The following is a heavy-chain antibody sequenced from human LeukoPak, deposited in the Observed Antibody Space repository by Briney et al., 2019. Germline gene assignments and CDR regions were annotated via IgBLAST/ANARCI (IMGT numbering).Heavy chain of an antibody. CDR2: IYTSGST. V-gene: IGHV4-4*07. CDR1: GGSISSYY. J-gene: IGHJ4*02. CDR3: ARMSSSPRFDY. Sequence: ASETLSRTCSVSGGSISSYYWSWIRQPAGKGLEWIGRIYTSGSTNYNPSLKSRVTMSVDTSKNQFSLKLSSVTAADTAVYYCARMSSSPRFDYWGQGTLVTVSS. D-gene: IGHD6-6*01.